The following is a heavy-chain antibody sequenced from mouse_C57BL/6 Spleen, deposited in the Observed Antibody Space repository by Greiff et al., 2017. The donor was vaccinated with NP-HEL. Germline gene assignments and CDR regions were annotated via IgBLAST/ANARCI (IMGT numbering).Heavy chain of an antibody. V-gene: IGHV5-4*01. CDR3: ARDRGSYYYGSSSHWYFDV. Sequence: EVHLVESGGGLVKPGGSLKLSCAASGFTFSSYAMSWVRQTPEKRLEWVATFSDGGSYTYYPDNVKGRFTISRDNAKNNLYLQMSHLKSEDTAMYYCARDRGSYYYGSSSHWYFDVWGTGTTVTVSS. J-gene: IGHJ1*03. D-gene: IGHD1-1*01. CDR1: GFTFSSYA. CDR2: FSDGGSYT.